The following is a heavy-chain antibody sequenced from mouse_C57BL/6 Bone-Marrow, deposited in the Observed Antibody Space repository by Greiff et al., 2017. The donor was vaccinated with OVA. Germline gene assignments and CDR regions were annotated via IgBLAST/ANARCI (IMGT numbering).Heavy chain of an antibody. V-gene: IGHV6-3*01. CDR1: GFTFSNYW. CDR3: TIYGYEGDLYFDV. D-gene: IGHD2-2*01. J-gene: IGHJ1*03. CDR2: IRLKSDNYAT. Sequence: EVKLEESGGGLVQPGGSMKLSCVASGFTFSNYWMNWVRQSPEKGLEWVAQIRLKSDNYATHYAESVKGRFTISRDDSKSSVYLQMNSLRAEDTGIYYCTIYGYEGDLYFDVWGTGTTVTVSS.